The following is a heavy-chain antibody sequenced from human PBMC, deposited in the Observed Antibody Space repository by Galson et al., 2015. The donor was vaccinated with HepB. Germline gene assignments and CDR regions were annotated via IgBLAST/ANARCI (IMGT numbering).Heavy chain of an antibody. CDR1: GFTFSSFD. Sequence: SLRLSCAGSGFTFSSFDMNWLRQAPGKGLEWLSYISSGGSPIYYADSVKGRFTVSRDNAKNSLYLQMNSLRAEDTAVYYCAREPVVPGTIDFDYWGQGTLVTVSS. D-gene: IGHD4-23*01. CDR2: ISSGGSPI. J-gene: IGHJ4*02. CDR3: AREPVVPGTIDFDY. V-gene: IGHV3-48*03.